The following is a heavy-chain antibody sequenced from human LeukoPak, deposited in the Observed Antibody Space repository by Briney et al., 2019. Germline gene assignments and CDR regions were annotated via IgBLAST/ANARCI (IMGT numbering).Heavy chain of an antibody. Sequence: GGSLRPSCAASGFTFSDYWMSWVRQAPGKGLEWVANLKQDGSEKYYVDSVKGRFTISRDNAKNSLYLQMSTLRAEDTAVYYCARANDYKFDYWGQGTLVTVSS. D-gene: IGHD3-10*01. CDR2: LKQDGSEK. V-gene: IGHV3-7*04. CDR3: ARANDYKFDY. CDR1: GFTFSDYW. J-gene: IGHJ4*02.